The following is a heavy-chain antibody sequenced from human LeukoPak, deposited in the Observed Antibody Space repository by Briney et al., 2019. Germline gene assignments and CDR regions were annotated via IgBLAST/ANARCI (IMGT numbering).Heavy chain of an antibody. D-gene: IGHD1-26*01. J-gene: IGHJ4*02. CDR2: INPNSGGT. CDR3: ALDIVGPTAWHYGY. Sequence: GASVKVSCKASGYTFTGYYMHWVRQAPGQGLEWMGWINPNSGGTNYAQKFQGRVTMTRDTSISTAYMELSRLRSEDTAVYYCALDIVGPTAWHYGYWGQGTLVTVSS. V-gene: IGHV1-2*02. CDR1: GYTFTGYY.